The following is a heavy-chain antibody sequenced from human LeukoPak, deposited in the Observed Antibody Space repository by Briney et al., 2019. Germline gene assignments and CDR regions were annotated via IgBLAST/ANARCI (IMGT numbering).Heavy chain of an antibody. J-gene: IGHJ6*02. V-gene: IGHV4-59*01. CDR1: GGSISSYY. Sequence: PSETLSLTCTVSGGSISSYYWSWIRQPPGKGLEWIGYIYYSGSTNYNPSLKSRVTISVDTSKNQFSLKLSSATAADTAMYYCARMHSGYYYFYYYGMDVWGQGTTVTVSS. D-gene: IGHD3-22*01. CDR2: IYYSGST. CDR3: ARMHSGYYYFYYYGMDV.